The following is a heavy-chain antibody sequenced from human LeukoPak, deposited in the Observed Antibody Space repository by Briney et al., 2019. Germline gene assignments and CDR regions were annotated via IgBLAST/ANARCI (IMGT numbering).Heavy chain of an antibody. CDR1: GDSISSYY. D-gene: IGHD3-10*01. V-gene: IGHV4-59*01. CDR2: IYYSGST. J-gene: IGHJ4*02. CDR3: ARSYSSSYYGSESYPY. Sequence: SETLSLTCTVSGDSISSYYWTWIRQPPGKGLEWIGYIYYSGSTNYNPSLESLVTISVDTSKNHFSLKLRSVTAADTAVYYCARSYSSSYYGSESYPYWGQGTLVTVSS.